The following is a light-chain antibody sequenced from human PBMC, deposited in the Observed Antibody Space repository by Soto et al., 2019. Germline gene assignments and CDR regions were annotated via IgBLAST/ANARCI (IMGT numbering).Light chain of an antibody. Sequence: IQIAPVSSFVSASVGDRVTITCRASQGMSSWLAWYQQKPGKAPKLLIYAASSLQSGVPSRFSGSGSGTDFTLTISCLQSEDFATYYCQQYYSYPRTFGQGTKVDI. CDR3: QQYYSYPRT. V-gene: IGKV1-12*01. J-gene: IGKJ1*01. CDR2: AAS. CDR1: QGMSSW.